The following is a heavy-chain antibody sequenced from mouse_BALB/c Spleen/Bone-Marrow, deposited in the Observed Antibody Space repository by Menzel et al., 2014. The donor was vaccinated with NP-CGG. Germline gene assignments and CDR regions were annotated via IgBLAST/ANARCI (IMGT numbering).Heavy chain of an antibody. CDR2: INYDGSN. D-gene: IGHD4-1*01. Sequence: EVKLMESGPGLVKPSQSLSLTCSVTGYSITSGYYWNWIRQFPGNKLEWMGYINYDGSNKYNPSLKNRISITRDTSKNQFFLKLNSVTTEDTATYYCARAFWDYFDYWGQGITLTVSS. V-gene: IGHV3-6*02. J-gene: IGHJ2*01. CDR1: GYSITSGYY. CDR3: ARAFWDYFDY.